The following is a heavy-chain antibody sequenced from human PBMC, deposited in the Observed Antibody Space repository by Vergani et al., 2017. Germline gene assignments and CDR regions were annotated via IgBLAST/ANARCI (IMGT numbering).Heavy chain of an antibody. D-gene: IGHD1-20*01. J-gene: IGHJ3*02. CDR2: IWYDGSNN. V-gene: IGHV3-33*06. CDR3: AKESHRYNWKGDAFDI. Sequence: VQLVESGGGLVQPGRSLRLSCAASGFTFSSYGMHWVRQAPGKGLEWVADIWYDGSNNYYADSVKGRFTSTRDNSNNTLYLQMNSLRAEETAVYYCAKESHRYNWKGDAFDIWGQGTMVTVSS. CDR1: GFTFSSYG.